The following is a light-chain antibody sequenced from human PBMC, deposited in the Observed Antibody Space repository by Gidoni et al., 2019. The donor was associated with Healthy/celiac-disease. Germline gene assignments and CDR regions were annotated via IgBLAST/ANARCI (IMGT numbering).Light chain of an antibody. CDR3: QQYNSYPLT. CDR1: QRISSW. CDR2: KAS. Sequence: IQMTQSPSTLSASVGDRVTITCRASQRISSWLAWYQQKPGKAPKLLIYKASSLESGVPSRFSGSGSGTEFTLTSSSLQPDDFATYYCQQYNSYPLTFGGGTKVEIK. J-gene: IGKJ4*01. V-gene: IGKV1-5*03.